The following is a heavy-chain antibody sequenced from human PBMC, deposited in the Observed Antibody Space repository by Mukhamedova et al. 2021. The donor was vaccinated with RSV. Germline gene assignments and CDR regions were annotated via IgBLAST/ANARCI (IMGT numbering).Heavy chain of an antibody. CDR2: INAGNGNT. J-gene: IGHJ4*02. CDR3: ARDLYYFDY. Sequence: MGWINAGNGNTKYSQKFQGRVTITRDTSASTAYMELSSLRSEDTAVYYCARDLYYFDYWGQGTLVTVPP. V-gene: IGHV1-3*01.